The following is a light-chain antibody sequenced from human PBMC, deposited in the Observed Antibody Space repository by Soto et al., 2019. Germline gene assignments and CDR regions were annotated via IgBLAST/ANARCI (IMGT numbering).Light chain of an antibody. J-gene: IGKJ3*01. CDR1: QSISSY. CDR2: AAS. CDR3: QQSYSLPFT. Sequence: DLQMTQSPSSLSASVGDRVTITCRASQSISSYLTWYQQKPWQAPKLLIYAASRLQTGVPSRFSGSGSGTDFTLTISSLQPEDFATYYCQQSYSLPFTFGPGTKLDIK. V-gene: IGKV1-39*01.